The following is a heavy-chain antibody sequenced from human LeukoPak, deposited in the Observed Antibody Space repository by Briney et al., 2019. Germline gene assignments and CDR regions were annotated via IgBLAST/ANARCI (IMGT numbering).Heavy chain of an antibody. CDR2: ISSSSSYI. CDR1: GFTFSSYS. D-gene: IGHD3-22*01. CDR3: ARGSEFYDSSGYLDY. V-gene: IGHV3-21*01. Sequence: GSLRLSCAASGFTFSSYSMNWVRQAPGKGLEWVSSISSSSSYIYYADSVKGRFTISRDNAKNSLYLQMNSLRAEDTAVYYCARGSEFYDSSGYLDYWGQGTLVTVSS. J-gene: IGHJ4*02.